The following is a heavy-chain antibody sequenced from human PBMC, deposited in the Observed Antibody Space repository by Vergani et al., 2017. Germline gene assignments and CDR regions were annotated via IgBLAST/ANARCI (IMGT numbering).Heavy chain of an antibody. Sequence: QVQLQESGPGLVKSSETLSLTCTVSGGSISSGDYYWSWIRQPPGKGLEWIGYIYYSGSTYYNPSLKSRVTISVDTSKNQFSLKLNSVTAADTAMYYCARMGGYDEGDAFRIGYFDSWGPGILVTVSS. D-gene: IGHD3-22*01. CDR3: ARMGGYDEGDAFRIGYFDS. J-gene: IGHJ4*02. CDR2: IYYSGST. V-gene: IGHV4-30-4*08. CDR1: GGSISSGDYY.